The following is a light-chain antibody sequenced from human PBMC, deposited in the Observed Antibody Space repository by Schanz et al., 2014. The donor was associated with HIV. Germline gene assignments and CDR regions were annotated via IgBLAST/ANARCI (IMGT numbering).Light chain of an antibody. V-gene: IGLV1-51*01. CDR1: SYSIGYNF. J-gene: IGLJ2*01. CDR2: VTH. CDR3: ATWDTFLNGVV. Sequence: QSVLTQPPSVSAAPGQRVTISCSGHSYSIGYNFVSWFQQFPGTTPKLLIYVTHQRPSEIPDRFSGSKTGTSATLAITGLQTEDEADYYCATWDTFLNGVVFGGGTKLTV.